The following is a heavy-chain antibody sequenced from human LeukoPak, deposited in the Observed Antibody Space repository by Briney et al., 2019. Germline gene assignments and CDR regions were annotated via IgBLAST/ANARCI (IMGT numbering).Heavy chain of an antibody. CDR2: IIPIFGTA. CDR1: GGTFSSYA. Sequence: SVKVSCKASGGTFSSYAISWVRQAPGQGLEWMGGIIPIFGTANYAQKFQGRVTITANESTSTAYMELSSLRSEDTAVYYCARSPLRPYSSSPDYYYYYGMDVWGQGTTVTVSS. CDR3: ARSPLRPYSSSPDYYYYYGMDV. J-gene: IGHJ6*02. D-gene: IGHD6-13*01. V-gene: IGHV1-69*01.